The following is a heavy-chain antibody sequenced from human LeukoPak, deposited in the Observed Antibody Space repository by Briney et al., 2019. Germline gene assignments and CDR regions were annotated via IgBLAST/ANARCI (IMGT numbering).Heavy chain of an antibody. J-gene: IGHJ4*02. CDR2: ISWNSGSI. CDR3: AKAAAAPGFDF. V-gene: IGHV3-9*01. Sequence: PGGSLRLSCAASGFTFDDYAMHWVRQAPGKGLEWVSGISWNSGSIGYADSVKGRFTISRDNAKNSLYLQMNSLRAEDTALYYCAKAAAAPGFDFWGQGTLVTVSS. CDR1: GFTFDDYA. D-gene: IGHD6-13*01.